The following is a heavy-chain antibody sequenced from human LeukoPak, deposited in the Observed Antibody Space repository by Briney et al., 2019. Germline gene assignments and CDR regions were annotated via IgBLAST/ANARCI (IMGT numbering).Heavy chain of an antibody. V-gene: IGHV3-23*01. Sequence: GGSLRLSCAASGFTFSNYWMTWVRQAPGKGLEWVSAISGSAAATYYADSVKGRFTISRDNSNNVVWLQMNSLRAEDTATYYCAKRERYSSAWATDFDYWGQGTQVTVSS. CDR2: ISGSAAAT. J-gene: IGHJ4*02. D-gene: IGHD6-19*01. CDR1: GFTFSNYW. CDR3: AKRERYSSAWATDFDY.